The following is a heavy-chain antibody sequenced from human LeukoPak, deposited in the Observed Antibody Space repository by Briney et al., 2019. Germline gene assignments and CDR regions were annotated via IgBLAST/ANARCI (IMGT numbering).Heavy chain of an antibody. V-gene: IGHV3-7*01. Sequence: GGSLRLSCAASGFTFSSYWMSWVRQAPGKGLEWVANIKQDGSEKYYVDSVKGRLTISRDNAKNSLYLQMNSLRAEDTAVYYCASSHSSGSLSPDYWGQGTLVTVSS. CDR2: IKQDGSEK. J-gene: IGHJ4*02. CDR1: GFTFSSYW. D-gene: IGHD6-19*01. CDR3: ASSHSSGSLSPDY.